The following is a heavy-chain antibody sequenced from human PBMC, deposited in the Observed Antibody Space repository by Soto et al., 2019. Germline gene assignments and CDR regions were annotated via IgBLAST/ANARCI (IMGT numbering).Heavy chain of an antibody. Sequence: PSETLSLTCAVYGGSFSVYYWSLIRQPPGKGLEWIGEINHSGSTNYNPSLKSRVTISVDTSKNQFSLKLSSVTAADTAVYYCAREGASGAFDIWGQGKMVTVSS. CDR1: GGSFSVYY. V-gene: IGHV4-34*01. CDR2: INHSGST. D-gene: IGHD6-25*01. J-gene: IGHJ3*02. CDR3: AREGASGAFDI.